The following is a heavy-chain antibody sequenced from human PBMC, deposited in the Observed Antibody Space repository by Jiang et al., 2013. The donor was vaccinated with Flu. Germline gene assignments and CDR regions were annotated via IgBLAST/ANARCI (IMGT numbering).Heavy chain of an antibody. D-gene: IGHD3/OR15-3a*01. V-gene: IGHV6-1*01. CDR3: ARDLYQFLDWFPIAESSGWFDP. CDR2: TYYRSKWFN. Sequence: QTLSLTCAISGDSVSSNSAAWTWIRQSPSRGLEWLGRTYYRSKWFNDYAVSVKSRITINPDTSKNQFSLQLNSVTPEDTAVYYCARDLYQFLDWFPIAESSGWFDPWGQGTLVTVSS. CDR1: GDSVSSNSAA. J-gene: IGHJ5*02.